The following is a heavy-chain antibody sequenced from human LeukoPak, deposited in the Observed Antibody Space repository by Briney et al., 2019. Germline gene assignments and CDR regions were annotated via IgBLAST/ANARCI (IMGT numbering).Heavy chain of an antibody. J-gene: IGHJ6*02. Sequence: SETLSLTCTVSGGSISSHYWSWIRQPPGKGLEWIGYIYYSGSTNYNPSLKSRVTISVDTSKNQFSLKLSSVTAADTAVYYCARDLGVVTAFEGMDVWGQGTTVTVSS. CDR1: GGSISSHY. CDR2: IYYSGST. V-gene: IGHV4-59*11. D-gene: IGHD2-21*02. CDR3: ARDLGVVTAFEGMDV.